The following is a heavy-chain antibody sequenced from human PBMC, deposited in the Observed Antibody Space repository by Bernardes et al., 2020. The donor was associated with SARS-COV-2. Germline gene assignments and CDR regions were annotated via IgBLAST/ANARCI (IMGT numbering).Heavy chain of an antibody. D-gene: IGHD3-10*01. CDR3: ARAVGGIWYFDL. Sequence: SETLSLTCAVYGGSLSGYYWNWIRQPPGKGLEWIGEINYSGSTNYNPSLKSRVTISVDTSKNQFSLKLSSVTAADTAVYYCARAVGGIWYFDLWGRGTLVTVSS. V-gene: IGHV4-34*01. CDR1: GGSLSGYY. CDR2: INYSGST. J-gene: IGHJ2*01.